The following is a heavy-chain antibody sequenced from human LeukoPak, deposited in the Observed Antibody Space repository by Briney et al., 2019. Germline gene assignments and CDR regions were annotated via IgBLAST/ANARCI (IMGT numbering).Heavy chain of an antibody. V-gene: IGHV3-21*06. CDR2: ISSSSSYI. D-gene: IGHD2-15*01. Sequence: GGSLRLSCAASGFTSSSYSMNWVRQAPGKGLEWVSSISSSSSYIYYADSVKGRFTFSRDNAKNPLYLQMNSLRAEDTAMYYCARGPISVVAALGIFDYWGQGTLVTVSS. J-gene: IGHJ4*02. CDR3: ARGPISVVAALGIFDY. CDR1: GFTSSSYS.